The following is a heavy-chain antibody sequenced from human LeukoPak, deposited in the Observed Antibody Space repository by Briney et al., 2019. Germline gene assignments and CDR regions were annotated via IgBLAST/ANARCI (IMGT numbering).Heavy chain of an antibody. CDR3: ARLCLSTIGNYYGSGSYYCLDY. CDR2: IYYSGST. Sequence: SETLSLTCSVSGDSISSSSSYWGWIRQPPGKGLEWIGSIYYSGSTYYNTSLKSRVTISVDTSKNQFSLKLSSVTAADTAVYYCARLCLSTIGNYYGSGSYYCLDYWGQGTLVTVSS. D-gene: IGHD3-10*01. CDR1: GDSISSSSSY. J-gene: IGHJ4*02. V-gene: IGHV4-39*01.